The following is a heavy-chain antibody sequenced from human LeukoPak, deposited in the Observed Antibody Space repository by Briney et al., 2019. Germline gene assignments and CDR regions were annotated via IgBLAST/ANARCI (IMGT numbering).Heavy chain of an antibody. Sequence: GGSLRLSCAASGFTFTSYALAWVRQAPGKGLEWVSSISRIGGSIYYADSVKGRFTISRDNSKNTLYMQMNSLRAEDTAVYYCAKAVVIVPTATPFDYWGQGTLVTVSS. CDR2: ISRIGGSI. V-gene: IGHV3-23*01. CDR3: AKAVVIVPTATPFDY. J-gene: IGHJ4*02. D-gene: IGHD2-2*01. CDR1: GFTFTSYA.